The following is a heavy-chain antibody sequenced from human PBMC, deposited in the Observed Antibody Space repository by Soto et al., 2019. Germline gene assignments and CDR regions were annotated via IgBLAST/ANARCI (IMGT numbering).Heavy chain of an antibody. CDR1: GFNFNTYG. V-gene: IGHV3-33*01. CDR3: ARIQLDTIMALDY. D-gene: IGHD1-1*01. J-gene: IGHJ4*02. CDR2: IWSDGNNK. Sequence: QVQLVESGGGVVQPGKSLRLSCAASGFNFNTYGFHWVRQAPGKGLGWVAVIWSDGNNKYYADSVKGRFTISRDSSKNALFLQMTSLTVEDTAVYYCARIQLDTIMALDYWGQGTLVTVSS.